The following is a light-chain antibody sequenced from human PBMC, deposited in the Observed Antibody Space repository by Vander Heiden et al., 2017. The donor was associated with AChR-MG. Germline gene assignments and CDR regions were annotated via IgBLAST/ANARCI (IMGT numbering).Light chain of an antibody. Sequence: SHVLPPPPPVSVAPGKTARITCGGNNIGSKSGHWYQQKPGQAPVLVVYDDSDRPAGIPERFSGSNSGNTATLTISRVEAGDEADYYCQVWDSSSDRWVFGGGTKLTVL. J-gene: IGLJ3*02. V-gene: IGLV3-21*03. CDR2: DDS. CDR1: NIGSKS. CDR3: QVWDSSSDRWV.